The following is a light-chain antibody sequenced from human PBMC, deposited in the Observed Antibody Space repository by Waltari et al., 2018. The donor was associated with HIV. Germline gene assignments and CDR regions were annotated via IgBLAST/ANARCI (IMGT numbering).Light chain of an antibody. V-gene: IGKV3-11*01. J-gene: IGKJ2*03. CDR3: QQRSNWPS. CDR1: HSVTNF. CDR2: DAS. Sequence: EIVLTQSPGTLSLSPGERATLSCRASHSVTNFLAWYQQKPGQAPRLLIYDASTRAAGIPARFSGSGSGTDFTLTISILEPEDFAVYYCQQRSNWPSFLQGTRLDI.